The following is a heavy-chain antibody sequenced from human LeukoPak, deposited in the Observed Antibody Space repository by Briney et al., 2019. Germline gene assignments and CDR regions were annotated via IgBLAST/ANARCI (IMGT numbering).Heavy chain of an antibody. V-gene: IGHV3-30*03. CDR1: GFTFSSYG. CDR2: ISYDGSNK. Sequence: GRSLRLSCAASGFTFSSYGMHWVRQAPGKGLEWVVVISYDGSNKYYADSVKGRFTISRDNSKNTLYLQMNSLRAEDTAVYYCASARDSSGYYLYWGQGTLVTVSS. J-gene: IGHJ4*02. D-gene: IGHD3-22*01. CDR3: ASARDSSGYYLY.